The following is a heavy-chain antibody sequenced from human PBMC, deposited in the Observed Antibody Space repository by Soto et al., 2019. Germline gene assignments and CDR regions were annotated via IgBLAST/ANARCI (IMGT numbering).Heavy chain of an antibody. CDR1: GFTFSRYA. CDR2: ISGSGGNI. V-gene: IGHV3-23*01. D-gene: IGHD1-1*01. CDR3: ATQDFRGTTGTT. Sequence: GGALRLSXAASGFTFSRYAMVWVRQAPGKGLEWVSVISGSGGNIHYADSVKGRFTISRDNSKNTLYLQMNSLRVEDTAVYNCATQDFRGTTGTTWGQGTLVTLSS. J-gene: IGHJ4*02.